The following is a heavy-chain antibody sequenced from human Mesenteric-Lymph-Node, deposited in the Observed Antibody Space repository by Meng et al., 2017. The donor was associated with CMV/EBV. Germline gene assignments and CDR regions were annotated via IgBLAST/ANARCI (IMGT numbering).Heavy chain of an antibody. J-gene: IGHJ5*02. CDR2: IYHSGST. CDR1: GYSISNGYY. D-gene: IGHD2-2*01. CDR3: ARTIVVVPAAPVSWFDP. V-gene: IGHV4-38-2*02. Sequence: SETLSLTCTVSGYSISNGYYWGWIRQPPGKGLEWIGSIYHSGSTYYNPSLKSRVTISVDTSKNQFSLKLSSVTAADTAVYYCARTIVVVPAAPVSWFDPWGQGTLVTVSS.